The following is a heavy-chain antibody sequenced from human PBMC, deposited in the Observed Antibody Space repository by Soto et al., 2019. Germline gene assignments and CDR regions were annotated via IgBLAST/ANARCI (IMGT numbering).Heavy chain of an antibody. CDR2: IFGSDSAT. J-gene: IGHJ6*02. CDR3: ARLRFSGAPSGTDV. CDR1: GYSFTSYW. V-gene: IGHV5-51*01. Sequence: PGESLKISCKVSGYSFTSYWIGWVRQMPEKGLERMGIIFGSDSATRYSPSFEGQVTISADMSISTAYLQLSCLKASDTAIYYCARLRFSGAPSGTDVWGQGTTVTVSS. D-gene: IGHD3-10*01.